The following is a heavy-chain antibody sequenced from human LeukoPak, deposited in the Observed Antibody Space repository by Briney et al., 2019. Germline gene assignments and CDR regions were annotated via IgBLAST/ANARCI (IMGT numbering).Heavy chain of an antibody. D-gene: IGHD3-9*01. CDR3: ARDVLRYSSGSYFDY. CDR1: GGSISSYY. J-gene: IGHJ4*02. CDR2: IYTSGST. Sequence: SETLSLTCTVSGGSISSYYWSWIRQPAGKGLEWIGRIYTSGSTNYNPSLKSRVTMSVDTSKDQFSLKLSSVTAADTAVYYCARDVLRYSSGSYFDYWGQGTLVTVSS. V-gene: IGHV4-4*07.